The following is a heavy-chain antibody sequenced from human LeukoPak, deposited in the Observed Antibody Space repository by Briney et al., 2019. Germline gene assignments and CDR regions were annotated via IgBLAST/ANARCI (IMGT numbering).Heavy chain of an antibody. CDR2: ISSSSSYT. CDR3: ARHLGSGSWAKVACDI. V-gene: IGHV3-11*03. D-gene: IGHD1-26*01. CDR1: GFTFSTYN. Sequence: GGSLRLSCAVSGFTFSTYNMSWIRQAPGKGLEWVSYISSSSSYTNYADSVKGRFTISRDNAKNSLYLQMNSLRAEDTAVYYCARHLGSGSWAKVACDIWGQGTMVTVSS. J-gene: IGHJ3*02.